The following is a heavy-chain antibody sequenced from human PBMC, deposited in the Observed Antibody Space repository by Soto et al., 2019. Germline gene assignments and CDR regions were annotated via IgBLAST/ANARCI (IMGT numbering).Heavy chain of an antibody. CDR3: ARDGWVMNTVTPRRYDY. V-gene: IGHV3-74*01. CDR1: GFTFSNYW. J-gene: IGHJ4*02. CDR2: ISSDGTTT. D-gene: IGHD4-17*01. Sequence: EVQLAESGGGLVQPGGSLRLSCAASGFTFSNYWMHWVRQAPGKGLVWVSRISSDGTTTSYADSVKGRFTISRDNAKNTLYLQINSLRAEDTAVYYCARDGWVMNTVTPRRYDYWGQGTLVTVSS.